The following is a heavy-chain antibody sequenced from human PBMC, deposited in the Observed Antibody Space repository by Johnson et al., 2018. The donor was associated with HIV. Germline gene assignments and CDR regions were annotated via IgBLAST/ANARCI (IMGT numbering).Heavy chain of an antibody. CDR3: ARDFSSSSNDFDI. V-gene: IGHV3-30*03. Sequence: QVQLVESGGGLVKPGGSLRLSCAASGFTFSSYGMNWVRQAPGKGLEWVAVISYDGSDKYYADSVKGRFTISRDNSKNTLYLQMNSLRAVDTAVYYCARDFSSSSNDFDIWGQGTMVTVSS. D-gene: IGHD6-6*01. CDR2: ISYDGSDK. CDR1: GFTFSSYG. J-gene: IGHJ3*02.